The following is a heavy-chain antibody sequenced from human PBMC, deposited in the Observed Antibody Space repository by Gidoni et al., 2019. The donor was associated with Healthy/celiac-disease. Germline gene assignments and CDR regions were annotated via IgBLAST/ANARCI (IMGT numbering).Heavy chain of an antibody. V-gene: IGHV3-73*02. J-gene: IGHJ4*02. Sequence: EVQLVESGGGLVQPGGSLQLSCAASGFTFRGSAMHWVRQASGKGLEWVGRIRSKANSYATAYAASVKGRFTISRDDSKNTAYLQMNSLKTEDTAVYYCTRRDYYDSSGYRDYWGQGTLVTVSS. CDR1: GFTFRGSA. CDR3: TRRDYYDSSGYRDY. D-gene: IGHD3-22*01. CDR2: IRSKANSYAT.